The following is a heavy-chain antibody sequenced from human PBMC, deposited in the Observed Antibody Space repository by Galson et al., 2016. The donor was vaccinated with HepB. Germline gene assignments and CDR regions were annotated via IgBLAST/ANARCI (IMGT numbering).Heavy chain of an antibody. Sequence: GTGLEYVACIKGDGSEKHYVDSVRGRFTISRDNARNSVSLQMNSLRAEDTAVYYCTNSGDYHFYGLGVWGQGTTVTVSS. D-gene: IGHD1-1*01. J-gene: IGHJ6*02. CDR2: IKGDGSEK. V-gene: IGHV3-7*01. CDR3: TNSGDYHFYGLGV.